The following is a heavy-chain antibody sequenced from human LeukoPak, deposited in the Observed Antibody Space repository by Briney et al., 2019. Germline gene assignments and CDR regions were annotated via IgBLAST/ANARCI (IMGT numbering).Heavy chain of an antibody. D-gene: IGHD3-22*01. Sequence: GSLRLSCAASGFTVSSNYMSWVRQAPGKGLEWVSVIYSGGSTYYADSVKGRFTISRDNSKNTLYLQMDSLRAEDTAVYYCARSSGRYDSSGYSDYWGQGTLVTVSS. CDR2: IYSGGST. J-gene: IGHJ4*02. CDR3: ARSSGRYDSSGYSDY. CDR1: GFTVSSNY. V-gene: IGHV3-53*01.